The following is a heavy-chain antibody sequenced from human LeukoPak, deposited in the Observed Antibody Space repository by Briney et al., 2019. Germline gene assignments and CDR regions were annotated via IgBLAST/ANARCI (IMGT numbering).Heavy chain of an antibody. V-gene: IGHV3-74*03. Sequence: GGSLRLSCAASGFAFSVSWMHWVRQAPGKGLVWVSVIKSDGSGTAYADSVKGRFTISRDNAKNTVYLQVNSLRDEDTAVYYCAKDYFGSPEYWGQGTLVTVSS. CDR3: AKDYFGSPEY. CDR2: IKSDGSGT. D-gene: IGHD2/OR15-2a*01. CDR1: GFAFSVSW. J-gene: IGHJ4*02.